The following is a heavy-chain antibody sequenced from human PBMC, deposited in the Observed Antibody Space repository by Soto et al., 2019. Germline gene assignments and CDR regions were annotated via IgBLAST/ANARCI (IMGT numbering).Heavy chain of an antibody. J-gene: IGHJ6*02. CDR1: GFSLSTSGVG. CDR3: AHKGGRGAGMDV. V-gene: IGHV2-5*02. D-gene: IGHD2-15*01. CDR2: IYWDDDK. Sequence: QITLKESGPTLVKPTQTLTLTCSLSGFSLSTSGVGVVWIRQPPGKALEWLALIYWDDDKRYSPFLKSRLTITKDTSKNHVALTMTNMDPVDTATYYCAHKGGRGAGMDVWGQGTTVTVSS.